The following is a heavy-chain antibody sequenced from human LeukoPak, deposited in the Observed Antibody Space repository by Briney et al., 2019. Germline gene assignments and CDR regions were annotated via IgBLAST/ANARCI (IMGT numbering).Heavy chain of an antibody. D-gene: IGHD6-13*01. V-gene: IGHV3-23*01. CDR2: TSSSDAGT. CDR3: AKGRAMYSSSWPLDC. CDR1: GFTLSSYA. Sequence: GGSLRLSCAASGFTLSSYAMSWVRQAPGKGLEWVSATSSSDAGTYYADSVRGRFTISRDNSKNTLYLQMNSLRAEDTAVYYCAKGRAMYSSSWPLDCWGQGTLVTVSS. J-gene: IGHJ4*02.